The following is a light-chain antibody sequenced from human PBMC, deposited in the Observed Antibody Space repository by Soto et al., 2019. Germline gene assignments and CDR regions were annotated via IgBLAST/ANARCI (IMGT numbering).Light chain of an antibody. CDR1: QSVSSSY. V-gene: IGKV3-20*01. CDR3: QQYGSSPPVVT. J-gene: IGKJ3*01. CDR2: GAS. Sequence: EIVLTQSPGTLSLSPGERATLSCRASQSVSSSYLAWYQQKPGPAPRLLIYGASSRATGIPDRFSGSGSGTDFTLTISRLEPEDFAVYYCQQYGSSPPVVTFGPGTKVDIK.